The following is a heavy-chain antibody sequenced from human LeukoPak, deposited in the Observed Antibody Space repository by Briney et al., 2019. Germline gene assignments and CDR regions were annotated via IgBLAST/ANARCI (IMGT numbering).Heavy chain of an antibody. J-gene: IGHJ4*02. D-gene: IGHD3-3*01. V-gene: IGHV4-59*01. CDR1: GGSISSYY. CDR2: IYYSGST. Sequence: PSETLSLTCTVSGGSISSYYWSWIRQPPGKGLEWMGYIYYSGSTNYNPSLKSRVTISVDTSKNQFSLKLSSVTAADTAVYYCARGNYDFWSGRYPSDYWGQGTLVTVSS. CDR3: ARGNYDFWSGRYPSDY.